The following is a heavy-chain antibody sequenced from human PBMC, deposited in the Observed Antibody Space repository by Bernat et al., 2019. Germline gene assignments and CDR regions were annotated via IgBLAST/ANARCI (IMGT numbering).Heavy chain of an antibody. V-gene: IGHV1-18*04. CDR2: ISAYNGNT. Sequence: QLQLVQSGAEVKKPGASVKVSCKASGYTFTSYGISWVRQAPGQGLEWMGWISAYNGNTNYAQKLQGRVTMTTDTSTSTAYMELRSLRSDDTAVYYCARGFISGWSPAATEYFYHWGQGTLVTVSS. J-gene: IGHJ1*01. D-gene: IGHD6-19*01. CDR3: ARGFISGWSPAATEYFYH. CDR1: GYTFTSYG.